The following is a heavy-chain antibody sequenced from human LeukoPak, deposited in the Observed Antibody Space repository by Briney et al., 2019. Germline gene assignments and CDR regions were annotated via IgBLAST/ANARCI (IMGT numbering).Heavy chain of an antibody. Sequence: PSETLSLTCTVSGGSISNYYWSWIRQPPGKGLEWIGYIYHSGSTNYNPSLKSLVTISVDTSKNQLSLKLSSVTAADTAVYYCARHRFVAARPNFDYWGQGTLVTVSS. CDR3: ARHRFVAARPNFDY. J-gene: IGHJ4*02. V-gene: IGHV4-59*01. D-gene: IGHD6-6*01. CDR2: IYHSGST. CDR1: GGSISNYY.